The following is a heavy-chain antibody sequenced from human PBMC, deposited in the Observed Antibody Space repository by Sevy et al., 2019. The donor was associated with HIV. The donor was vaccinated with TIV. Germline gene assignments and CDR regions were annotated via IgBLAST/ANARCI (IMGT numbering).Heavy chain of an antibody. Sequence: ASVKVSCKASGGTFSSYAISWVRQAPGQGLEWMGGIIPIFGTANYAQKFQGRVTITADESTSTAYMELSSLRSEDTAVYYCARVYDFWSGYSSDYYYYMDVWGKRTTVTVSS. J-gene: IGHJ6*03. V-gene: IGHV1-69*13. D-gene: IGHD3-3*01. CDR2: IIPIFGTA. CDR3: ARVYDFWSGYSSDYYYYMDV. CDR1: GGTFSSYA.